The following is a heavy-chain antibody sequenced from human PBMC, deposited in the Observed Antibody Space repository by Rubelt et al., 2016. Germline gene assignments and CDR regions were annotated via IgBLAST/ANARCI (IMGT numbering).Heavy chain of an antibody. J-gene: IGHJ4*02. CDR1: GFTFSSYS. CDR3: ARDRAATVYYFDY. Sequence: AASGFTFSSYSMNWVRQAPGKGLEWVSSISNSSSYIYHADSVKGRFTISRDNAKNSLYLQMNSLRAEDTAVYYCARDRAATVYYFDYWGQGTLVTVSS. V-gene: IGHV3-21*01. CDR2: ISNSSSYI. D-gene: IGHD2-15*01.